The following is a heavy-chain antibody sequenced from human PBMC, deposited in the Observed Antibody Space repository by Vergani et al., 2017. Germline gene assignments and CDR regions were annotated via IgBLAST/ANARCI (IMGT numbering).Heavy chain of an antibody. CDR1: GFTFSNYA. Sequence: EVQLLESGGGLVQPGGSLRLSCAASGFTFSNYAMSWVRQAPGKGLEWVSLISWDGGSTYYADSVKGRFTISRDNSKNSLYLQMNSLRTEDTALYYCAKDILGGFDPWGQGTLVTVSS. D-gene: IGHD3-16*01. CDR3: AKDILGGFDP. J-gene: IGHJ5*02. V-gene: IGHV3-43*02. CDR2: ISWDGGST.